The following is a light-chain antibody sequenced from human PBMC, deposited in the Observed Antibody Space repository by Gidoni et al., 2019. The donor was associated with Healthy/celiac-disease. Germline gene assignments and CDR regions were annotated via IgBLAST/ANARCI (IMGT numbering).Light chain of an antibody. V-gene: IGKV1-5*03. J-gene: IGKJ1*01. Sequence: DIQMTQSPSTLSASVRDRVTITCRASQSISSWLAWYQQKPGKAPKLLIYKASSLESGVPSRFSGSGSGTEFTLTISSLQPEDVATYYCQQYNSYPWTFGQGTKVEIK. CDR1: QSISSW. CDR3: QQYNSYPWT. CDR2: KAS.